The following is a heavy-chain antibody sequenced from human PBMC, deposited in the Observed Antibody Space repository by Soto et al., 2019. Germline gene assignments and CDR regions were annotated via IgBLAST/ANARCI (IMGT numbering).Heavy chain of an antibody. J-gene: IGHJ4*02. Sequence: VQLQQWGAGLLKPSETLSLTCAVYGGSFSGYYWSWIRQPPGKGLEWIGEINHSGSTNYNPSLKSRVTISVDTSKNQFSLKLSSVTAADTAVYYCARSYDSSAYYSGWGQGTLVTVSS. CDR1: GGSFSGYY. V-gene: IGHV4-34*01. CDR3: ARSYDSSAYYSG. CDR2: INHSGST. D-gene: IGHD3-22*01.